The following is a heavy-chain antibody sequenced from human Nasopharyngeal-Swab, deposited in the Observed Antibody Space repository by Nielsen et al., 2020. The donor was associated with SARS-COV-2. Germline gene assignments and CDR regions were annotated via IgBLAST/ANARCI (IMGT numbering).Heavy chain of an antibody. J-gene: IGHJ4*02. CDR1: GFTFSSYA. CDR3: AKPDKGTHDY. D-gene: IGHD1-1*01. CDR2: ISGSGGST. V-gene: IGHV3-23*01. Sequence: GESLKISCAASGFTFSSYAVSWVRQAPGKGLEWVSAISGSGGSTYYADSVKGRFTISRDNSKNTLYLQMNSLRAEDTAVYYCAKPDKGTHDYWGQGTLVTVSS.